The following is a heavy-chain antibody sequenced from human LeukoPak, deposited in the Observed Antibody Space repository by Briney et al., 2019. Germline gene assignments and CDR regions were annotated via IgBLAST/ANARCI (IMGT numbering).Heavy chain of an antibody. J-gene: IGHJ4*02. D-gene: IGHD3-22*01. Sequence: GGSLRLSCAASGLNFSSRWMNWVRQAPGKGLEWVSVIYSGGSTYYADSVKGRFTISRDNSKNTLYLQMNSLRAEDTAVYYCARGVIVEDYYFDYWGQGTLVTVSS. CDR3: ARGVIVEDYYFDY. CDR1: GLNFSSRW. CDR2: IYSGGST. V-gene: IGHV3-53*01.